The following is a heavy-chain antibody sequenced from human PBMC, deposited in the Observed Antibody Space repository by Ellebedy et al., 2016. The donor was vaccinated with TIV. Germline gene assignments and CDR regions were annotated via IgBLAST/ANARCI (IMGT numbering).Heavy chain of an antibody. V-gene: IGHV4-30-2*01. CDR2: FYPSGST. CDR1: GRSITTVAHA. D-gene: IGHD1-14*01. J-gene: IGHJ4*02. CDR3: ARRGDTTEEPFDL. Sequence: SETLSLXCAVSGRSITTVAHAWGWIRQTPGQGLEWIGYFYPSGSTFYNPSLRSRVTISVDRSRNQFSLKLTSVTAADTALYYCARRGDTTEEPFDLWGRGTLVTVSS.